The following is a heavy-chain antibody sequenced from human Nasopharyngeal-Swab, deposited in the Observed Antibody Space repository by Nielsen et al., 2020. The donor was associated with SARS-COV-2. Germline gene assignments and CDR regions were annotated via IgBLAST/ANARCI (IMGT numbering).Heavy chain of an antibody. CDR2: IRSKDKNYAT. J-gene: IGHJ4*02. D-gene: IGHD3-16*01. Sequence: VRQMPGRGLEWVGRIRSKDKNYATAYGTSVKGRFIISRDDSKNTAFLQMNSLKTEDTAAYFCTTSFTVGGLKDYWGQGTPVTVSS. V-gene: IGHV3-73*01. CDR3: TTSFTVGGLKDY.